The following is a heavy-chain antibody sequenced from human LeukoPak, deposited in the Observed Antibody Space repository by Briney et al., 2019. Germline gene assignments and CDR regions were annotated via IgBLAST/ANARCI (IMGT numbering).Heavy chain of an antibody. V-gene: IGHV1-2*02. CDR2: INPNSGGT. CDR3: ARVLGGTAVY. CDR1: GYTFTSYG. D-gene: IGHD2-15*01. J-gene: IGHJ4*02. Sequence: ASVKVSCKASGYTFTSYGISWVRQAPGQGLEWMGWINPNSGGTNYAQKFQGRVTMTRDTSISTAYMELSRLRSDDTAVYYCARVLGGTAVYWGQGTLVTVSS.